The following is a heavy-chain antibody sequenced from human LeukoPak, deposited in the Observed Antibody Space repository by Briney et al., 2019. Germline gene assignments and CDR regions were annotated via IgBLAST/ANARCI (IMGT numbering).Heavy chain of an antibody. V-gene: IGHV1-69*04. Sequence: SGGSLRLSCAASGFTFSSYAISWVRQAPGQGLEWMGRIIPILGIANYAQKFQGRVTITADKSTSTAYMELSSLRSEDTAVYYCARDGNWPGYWGQGTLVTVSS. CDR3: ARDGNWPGY. CDR2: IIPILGIA. D-gene: IGHD1-26*01. CDR1: GFTFSSYA. J-gene: IGHJ4*02.